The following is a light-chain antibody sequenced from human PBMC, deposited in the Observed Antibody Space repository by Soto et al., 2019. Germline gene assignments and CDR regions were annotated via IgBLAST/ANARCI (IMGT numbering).Light chain of an antibody. J-gene: IGKJ4*01. CDR3: QQYYSKPLT. Sequence: DIVMTQSPDSLAVSLGERATINCKSSQSVLYSSNNKNYLGWYQQKVGQPPKLLIYWASTRESGVPDRFSGSGSGTDFTLTISSLQAEDVAVYHCQQYYSKPLTFGGGTKVEIK. CDR2: WAS. V-gene: IGKV4-1*01. CDR1: QSVLYSSNNKNY.